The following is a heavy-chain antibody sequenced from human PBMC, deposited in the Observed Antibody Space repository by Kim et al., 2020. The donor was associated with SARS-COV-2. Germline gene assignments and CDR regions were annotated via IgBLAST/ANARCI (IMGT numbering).Heavy chain of an antibody. CDR3: AKDGVNYYDSSGSIDY. D-gene: IGHD3-22*01. J-gene: IGHJ4*02. V-gene: IGHV3-43*01. Sequence: VKGRFTISRDNSKNSLYLQMNSLRTEDTALYYCAKDGVNYYDSSGSIDYWGQGTLVTVSS.